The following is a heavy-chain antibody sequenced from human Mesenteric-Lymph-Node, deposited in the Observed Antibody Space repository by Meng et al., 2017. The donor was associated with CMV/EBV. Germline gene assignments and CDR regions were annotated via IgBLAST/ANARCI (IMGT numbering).Heavy chain of an antibody. CDR2: ITWNSVHI. CDR1: GFTFDDYG. Sequence: SLKISCTASGFTFDDYGMHWVRQAPGTGLEWVSTITWNSVHIAYADSVKGRFTISRDNAKNSLYLQMNSLRAEDTAVYYCARDPIAAAGKYYYGMDVWGQGTTVTVSS. J-gene: IGHJ6*02. V-gene: IGHV3-9*01. CDR3: ARDPIAAAGKYYYGMDV. D-gene: IGHD6-13*01.